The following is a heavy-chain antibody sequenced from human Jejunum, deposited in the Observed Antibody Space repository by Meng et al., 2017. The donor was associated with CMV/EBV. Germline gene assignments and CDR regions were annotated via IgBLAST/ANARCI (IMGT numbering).Heavy chain of an antibody. V-gene: IGHV3-74*01. CDR1: GLTFSDYN. CDR3: ARVGGGYANYYFDF. D-gene: IGHD5-12*01. Sequence: SGLTFSDYNMRWLRQAPGKGLVWVSRINSDGSSTSYADSVKGRFTISRDNAKNTLYLQMDSLRAEDTAVYYCARVGGGYANYYFDFWGQGTLVTVSS. J-gene: IGHJ4*02. CDR2: INSDGSST.